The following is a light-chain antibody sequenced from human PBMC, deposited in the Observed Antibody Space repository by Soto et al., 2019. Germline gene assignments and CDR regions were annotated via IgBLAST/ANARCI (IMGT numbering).Light chain of an antibody. CDR3: ETWDSNTWV. CDR1: SGHSSYI. V-gene: IGLV4-60*03. J-gene: IGLJ3*02. Sequence: QSVLTQSSSASASLGSSVKLTCTLSSGHSSYIIAWHQQQPGKAPRYLMKLEGSGSYNKGSGVPDRFSGSSSGADRYLTISNLQSEGEADYYCETWDSNTWVFGGGTKVTVL. CDR2: LEGSGSY.